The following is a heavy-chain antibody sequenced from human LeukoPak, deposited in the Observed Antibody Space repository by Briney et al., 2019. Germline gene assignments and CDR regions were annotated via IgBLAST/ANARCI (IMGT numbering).Heavy chain of an antibody. V-gene: IGHV3-21*01. D-gene: IGHD6-13*01. CDR2: ISSSSSYI. Sequence: PGGSLRLSCAASGFTFSSYSMNWVRQAPGKGLEWVSSISSSSSYIYYADSAKGRFTISRDNAKNSLYLQMNSLRAEDTAVYYCARDGVAAAGKGFDYWGQGTLVTVSS. CDR1: GFTFSSYS. J-gene: IGHJ4*02. CDR3: ARDGVAAAGKGFDY.